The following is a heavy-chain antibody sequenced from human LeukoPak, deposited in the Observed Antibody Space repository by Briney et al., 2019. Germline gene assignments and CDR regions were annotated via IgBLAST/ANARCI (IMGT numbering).Heavy chain of an antibody. D-gene: IGHD5-12*01. J-gene: IGHJ3*02. CDR1: GGSISSYY. Sequence: SETLSLTCTVSGGSISSYYWSWIRQSPGEGLEWIGHIYYSGRTNYNPSLPSRATLSVDTSKNQCFLTRKYVTAADTAVYYCARDTSAYQTPEIWGQGTMVTVSS. CDR3: ARDTSAYQTPEI. CDR2: IYYSGRT. V-gene: IGHV4-59*01.